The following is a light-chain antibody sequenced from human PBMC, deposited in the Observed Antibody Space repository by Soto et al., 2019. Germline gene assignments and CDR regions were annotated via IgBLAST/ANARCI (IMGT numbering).Light chain of an antibody. V-gene: IGLV2-14*01. Sequence: QSVLTQPASVSGSPGQAITLSCPGNSSDVGGYNYVSWYQQHPGKAPKFMIYDVSNRPSGVSNRFSGSKSGNTASLTISGLQAEDEADYYCSSYTTSNTRQIVFGTGTKVTVL. CDR3: SSYTTSNTRQIV. CDR1: SSDVGGYNY. CDR2: DVS. J-gene: IGLJ1*01.